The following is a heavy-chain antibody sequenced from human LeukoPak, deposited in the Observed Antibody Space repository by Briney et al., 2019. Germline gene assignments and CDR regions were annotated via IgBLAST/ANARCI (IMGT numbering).Heavy chain of an antibody. J-gene: IGHJ4*02. V-gene: IGHV3-74*01. CDR3: ARGRFGGWYDY. CDR1: GFIFSGYW. Sequence: GGSLRLSCAASGFIFSGYWMHSVRRAPGKMLVWVSRINSDGSSKTYADSVKGRFTISRDNAKNTVYLEMNSLRADDTAVYYCARGRFGGWYDYWGQGTLVTVSS. CDR2: INSDGSSK. D-gene: IGHD6-19*01.